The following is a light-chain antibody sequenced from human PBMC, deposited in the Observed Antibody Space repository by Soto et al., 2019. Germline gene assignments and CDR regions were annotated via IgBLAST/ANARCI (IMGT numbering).Light chain of an antibody. CDR1: TSDVGGYNY. CDR2: EVS. Sequence: QSALTQPASVSGSPGQSITISCTGTTSDVGGYNYVSWYQQHPGKAPKLMICEVSNRPSGVSNRFSGSKSGNTASLTISGLQAEDEADDYCSSYTSSGTLVVFGGGTKVTVL. V-gene: IGLV2-14*01. CDR3: SSYTSSGTLVV. J-gene: IGLJ2*01.